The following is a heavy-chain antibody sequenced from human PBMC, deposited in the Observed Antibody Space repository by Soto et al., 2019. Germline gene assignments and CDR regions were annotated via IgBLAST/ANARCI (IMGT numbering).Heavy chain of an antibody. CDR2: IYYTGST. CDR1: GGSFSSYY. J-gene: IGHJ4*02. D-gene: IGHD6-13*01. Sequence: SETLSLTCSVSGGSFSSYYWTWIRQPPGKALEWIGHIYYTGSTKYNPSLKGRVLISVDTSKKQFSLKLSSVTAADTAVYYCATPYSSTWAFDYWGQGTLVTVSS. CDR3: ATPYSSTWAFDY. V-gene: IGHV4-59*08.